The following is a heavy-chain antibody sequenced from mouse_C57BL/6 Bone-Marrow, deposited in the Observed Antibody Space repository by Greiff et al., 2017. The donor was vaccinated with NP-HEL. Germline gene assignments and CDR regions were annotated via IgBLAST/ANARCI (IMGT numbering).Heavy chain of an antibody. J-gene: IGHJ3*01. Sequence: VQLKQSGTVLARPGASVKMSCKTSGYTFTSYWMHWVNQRPGQGLEWIGAIYPGNSDTSYNQKFKGKAKLTAVTSASTAYMELSSLTNEDSAVYYCTRYYYDYDVAWFAYWGQGTLVTVSA. CDR2: IYPGNSDT. V-gene: IGHV1-5*01. CDR3: TRYYYDYDVAWFAY. D-gene: IGHD2-4*01. CDR1: GYTFTSYW.